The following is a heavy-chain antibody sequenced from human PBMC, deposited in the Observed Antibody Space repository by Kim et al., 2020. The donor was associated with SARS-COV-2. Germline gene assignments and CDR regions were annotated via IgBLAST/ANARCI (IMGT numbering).Heavy chain of an antibody. Sequence: DYAVSVKSRRTINPDTSKNQFSLQLNSVTPEDTAVYYCARDLEQQLLVDYWGQGTLVTVSS. V-gene: IGHV6-1*01. D-gene: IGHD6-13*01. CDR3: ARDLEQQLLVDY. J-gene: IGHJ4*02.